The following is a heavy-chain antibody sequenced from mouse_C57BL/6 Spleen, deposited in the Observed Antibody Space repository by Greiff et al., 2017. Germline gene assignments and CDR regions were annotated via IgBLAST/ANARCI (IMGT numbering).Heavy chain of an antibody. J-gene: IGHJ2*01. Sequence: VQLQQPGAELVKPGASVKMSCKASGYTFTSYWITWVKQRPGQGLEWIGDIYPGSGSTNYNEKFKSKATLTVDTSSSTAYMQLSSLTSEDSAVYYCARERDDYDVRGYFDYWGQGTTLTVSS. D-gene: IGHD2-4*01. CDR2: IYPGSGST. V-gene: IGHV1-55*01. CDR1: GYTFTSYW. CDR3: ARERDDYDVRGYFDY.